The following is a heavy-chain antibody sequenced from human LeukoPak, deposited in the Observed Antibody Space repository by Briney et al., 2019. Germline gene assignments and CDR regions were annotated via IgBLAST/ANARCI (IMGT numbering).Heavy chain of an antibody. J-gene: IGHJ4*02. CDR2: ISGSGGST. CDR1: GFTFSSYA. V-gene: IGHV3-23*01. Sequence: GSLRLSCAASGFTFSSYAMSWVRQAPGKGLEWVSAISGSGGSTYYADSVKGGFTISRDNSKNTLYLQMNSLRAEDTAVYYCANNYDFWTSYYFDYWGQGTLVTVSS. D-gene: IGHD3-3*01. CDR3: ANNYDFWTSYYFDY.